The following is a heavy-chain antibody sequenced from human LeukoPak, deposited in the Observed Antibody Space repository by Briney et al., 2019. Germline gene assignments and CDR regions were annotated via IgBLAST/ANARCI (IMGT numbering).Heavy chain of an antibody. J-gene: IGHJ4*02. CDR2: ISGSGGST. CDR3: AKDLVGGGGSFDYFDY. D-gene: IGHD2-15*01. Sequence: PGGSLRLSCAASGFTFSSYAMSWVRQAPGKGLEWVSAISGSGGSTYYADSVKGRFTISRDNSKNTLYLQMNSLRAEDTAVYYCAKDLVGGGGSFDYFDYWGQGTLVTVSS. V-gene: IGHV3-23*01. CDR1: GFTFSSYA.